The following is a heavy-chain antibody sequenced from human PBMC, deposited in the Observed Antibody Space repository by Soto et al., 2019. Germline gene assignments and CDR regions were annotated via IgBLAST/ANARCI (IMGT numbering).Heavy chain of an antibody. CDR3: ANQRPDYGDAFDI. Sequence: HPGGSLRLSCAASGFTFSSYGMHWVRQAPGKGLEWVAVIWYDGSNKYYADSVKGRFTISRDNSKNTLYLQMNSLRAEDTAVYYCANQRPDYGDAFDIWGQGTMVTVSS. D-gene: IGHD4-17*01. CDR2: IWYDGSNK. CDR1: GFTFSSYG. V-gene: IGHV3-33*06. J-gene: IGHJ3*02.